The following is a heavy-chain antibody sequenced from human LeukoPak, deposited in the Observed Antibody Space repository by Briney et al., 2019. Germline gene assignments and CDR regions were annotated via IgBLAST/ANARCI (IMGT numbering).Heavy chain of an antibody. CDR2: IYTSGST. CDR3: AGVFVYDFWSGPNDY. J-gene: IGHJ4*02. CDR1: GGSISSYY. Sequence: SETLSLTCTVSGGSISSYYWSWIRQPAGKGLEWIGRIYTSGSTNYNPSLKSRVTMSVDTSKNQFSLKLSSVTAADTAVYYCAGVFVYDFWSGPNDYWGQGTLVTVSS. V-gene: IGHV4-4*07. D-gene: IGHD3-3*01.